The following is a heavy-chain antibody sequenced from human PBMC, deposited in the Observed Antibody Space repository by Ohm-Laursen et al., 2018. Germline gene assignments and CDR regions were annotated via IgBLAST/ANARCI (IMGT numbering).Heavy chain of an antibody. CDR1: GFTFSSYT. CDR3: ARGLGSPSYCDS. Sequence: SLRLSCAASGFTFSSYTMNWVRQAPGKGLAWVSLINSYGVTTYYADSVKGRFTISRDNSKNTMYLEMNSLSAEDTTVYFCARGLGSPSYCDSWGQGTLVTVSS. D-gene: IGHD3-16*01. CDR2: INSYGVTT. J-gene: IGHJ4*02. V-gene: IGHV3-23*01.